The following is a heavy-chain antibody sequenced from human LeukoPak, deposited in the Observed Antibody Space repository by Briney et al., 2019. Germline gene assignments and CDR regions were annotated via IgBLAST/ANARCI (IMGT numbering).Heavy chain of an antibody. Sequence: GGSLRLSCAASGFTFSDYYMSWICQAPGKGLEWVSYISSSSSYTNYADSVKGRFTISRDNAKNSLYLQMNSLRAEDTAVYYCARPPGIAVAGYDAFDIWGQGTMVTVSS. CDR3: ARPPGIAVAGYDAFDI. D-gene: IGHD6-19*01. J-gene: IGHJ3*02. CDR1: GFTFSDYY. V-gene: IGHV3-11*03. CDR2: ISSSSSYT.